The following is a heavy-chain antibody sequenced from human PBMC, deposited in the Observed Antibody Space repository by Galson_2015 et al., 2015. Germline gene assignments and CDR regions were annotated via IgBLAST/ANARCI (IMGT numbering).Heavy chain of an antibody. CDR2: IYSGGST. CDR3: ARSPRSGSYSVRYFDY. Sequence: SLRLSCAASGFTVSSNYMSWVRQAPGKGLEWVSVIYSGGSTYYADSVKGRFTISRDNSKNTLYLQMNSLRAEDTAVYYCARSPRSGSYSVRYFDYWGQGTLVTVSS. CDR1: GFTVSSNY. D-gene: IGHD1-26*01. J-gene: IGHJ4*02. V-gene: IGHV3-66*02.